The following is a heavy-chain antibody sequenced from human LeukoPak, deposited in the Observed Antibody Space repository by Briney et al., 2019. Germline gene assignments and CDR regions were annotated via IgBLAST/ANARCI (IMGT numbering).Heavy chain of an antibody. D-gene: IGHD1-26*01. CDR1: GYTFTSYY. J-gene: IGHJ4*02. V-gene: IGHV1-46*01. CDR3: ARATRRRLGATTSRMDYFDY. CDR2: INPSGGST. Sequence: GASVKVSCKASGYTFTSYYMHWVRQAPGQGLEWMGIINPSGGSTSYAQKFQGRVTMTRDTSTSTVYMELSSLRSEDTAVYYCARATRRRLGATTSRMDYFDYWGQGTLVTVSS.